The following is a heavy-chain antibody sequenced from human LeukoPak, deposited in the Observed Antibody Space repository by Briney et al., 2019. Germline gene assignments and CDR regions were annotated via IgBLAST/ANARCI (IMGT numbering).Heavy chain of an antibody. J-gene: IGHJ4*02. CDR1: GITFSSYG. CDR3: AKGGEVSSWYKRLKLYFDY. CDR2: ISSDGSNK. V-gene: IGHV3-30*18. Sequence: GGSLRLSCGASGITFSSYGMHWVRQAPGKGLEWVASISSDGSNKYYADSVKGRITISRDNSKNTLYLQMNSLRIEDTAVYHCAKGGEVSSWYKRLKLYFDYWGQGTLVTVSS. D-gene: IGHD6-13*01.